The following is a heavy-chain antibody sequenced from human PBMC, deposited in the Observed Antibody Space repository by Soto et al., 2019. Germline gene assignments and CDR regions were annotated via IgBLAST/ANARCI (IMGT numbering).Heavy chain of an antibody. J-gene: IGHJ4*02. Sequence: ASVKVSCKASGYTFTSYGISWVRQAPGQGLEWMGWISAYNGNTNYAQKLQGRVTMTTDTSTSTAYMELRSLGSDDTAVYYCARSSYSSGWYAYYFDYWGQGTLVTVSS. V-gene: IGHV1-18*04. CDR3: ARSSYSSGWYAYYFDY. CDR2: ISAYNGNT. CDR1: GYTFTSYG. D-gene: IGHD6-19*01.